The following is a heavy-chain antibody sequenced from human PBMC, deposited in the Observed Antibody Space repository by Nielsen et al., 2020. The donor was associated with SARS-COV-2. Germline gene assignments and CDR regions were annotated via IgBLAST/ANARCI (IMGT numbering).Heavy chain of an antibody. D-gene: IGHD3-10*01. J-gene: IGHJ6*02. CDR3: ARENSGPGGTASYGMDL. CDR2: IDTNIGKP. Sequence: ASVKVSCKASGYSFNRYPMNWVRQAPGQGLEWMGWIDTNIGKPTPAQGFTGRFVFSSDTSVSTASLQISTLRAEDTAVYYCARENSGPGGTASYGMDLWGLGTTVTVSS. CDR1: GYSFNRYP. V-gene: IGHV7-4-1*02.